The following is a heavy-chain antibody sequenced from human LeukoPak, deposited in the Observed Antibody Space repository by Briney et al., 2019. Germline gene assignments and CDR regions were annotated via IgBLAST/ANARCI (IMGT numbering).Heavy chain of an antibody. Sequence: GGSLRLSCAASGFTFDDYGMSWVRQAPGKGLEWVSGINWNGGSTGYADSVKGRFTISRDNAKNSLYLQMNSLRAEDTAVYYCARENRAAAGYYYYYYMDVWGKGTTVTISS. CDR2: INWNGGST. CDR3: ARENRAAAGYYYYYYMDV. CDR1: GFTFDDYG. J-gene: IGHJ6*03. V-gene: IGHV3-20*04. D-gene: IGHD6-13*01.